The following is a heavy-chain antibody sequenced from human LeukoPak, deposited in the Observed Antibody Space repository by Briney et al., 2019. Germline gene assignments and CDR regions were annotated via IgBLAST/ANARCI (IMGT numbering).Heavy chain of an antibody. J-gene: IGHJ4*02. D-gene: IGHD1-26*01. CDR3: ARMGSVGATTPHFDY. CDR2: IYYSGST. V-gene: IGHV4-39*07. CDR1: GGSISSSSYY. Sequence: SETLSLTCTVSGGSISSSSYYWGWIRQPPGKGLEWIGSIYYSGSTYYNPSLKSRVTISVDTSKNQFSLKLSPVTAADTAVYYCARMGSVGATTPHFDYWGQGTLVTVSS.